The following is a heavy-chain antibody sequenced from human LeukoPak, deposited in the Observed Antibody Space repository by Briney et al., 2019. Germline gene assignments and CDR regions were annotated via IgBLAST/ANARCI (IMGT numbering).Heavy chain of an antibody. V-gene: IGHV3-30-3*01. J-gene: IGHJ4*02. CDR2: ISYDGSNK. D-gene: IGHD6-13*01. CDR1: GFTFSSSA. CDR3: ARSSWLAKFDY. Sequence: GGSLRLSCAASGFTFSSSAMHWVRQAPDKGLEWVAVISYDGSNKYYADSVKGRFTISRDNSKNTLYLQMNSLRAEDTAVYYCARSSWLAKFDYWGQGTLVTVSS.